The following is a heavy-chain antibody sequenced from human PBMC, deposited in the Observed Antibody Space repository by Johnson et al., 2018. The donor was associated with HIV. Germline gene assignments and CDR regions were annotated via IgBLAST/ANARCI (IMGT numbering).Heavy chain of an antibody. J-gene: IGHJ3*02. CDR1: GFTFSSYG. CDR3: ARYHYYDSRLNDAFDI. D-gene: IGHD3-22*01. Sequence: QVQLVESGGGVVQPGRSLRLSCAASGFTFSSYGMHWVRQAPAKGLEWVAVISYDGSDKYYADSVKGRLTISRNSSKNTLYLEMNSLRAEDTAVYYCARYHYYDSRLNDAFDIWGQGTMVTVSS. V-gene: IGHV3-30*03. CDR2: ISYDGSDK.